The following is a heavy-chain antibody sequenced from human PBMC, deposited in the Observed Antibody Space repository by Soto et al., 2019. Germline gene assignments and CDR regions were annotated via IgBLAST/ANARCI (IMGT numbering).Heavy chain of an antibody. CDR1: GFTFSSHW. CDR2: IKQDGSEK. J-gene: IGHJ6*03. Sequence: GGSLRLSCAASGFTFSSHWMSWVRQAPGKGLEWVANIKQDGSEKYYVDSVKGRFTISRDNAKNSLYLQMNSLRAEDTAVYYCARASPTQGYCSGGSCYYMDVWGKGTTVTVSS. D-gene: IGHD2-15*01. CDR3: ARASPTQGYCSGGSCYYMDV. V-gene: IGHV3-7*01.